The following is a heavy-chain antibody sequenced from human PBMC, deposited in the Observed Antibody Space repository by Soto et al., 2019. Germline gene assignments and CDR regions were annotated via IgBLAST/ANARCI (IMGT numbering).Heavy chain of an antibody. V-gene: IGHV1-69*02. Sequence: QVQLVQSGAEVKKPGSSVKVSCKASGGTFSSYTISWVRQAPGQGLEWMGRIIPILGIANYAQKFQGRVTITADKSTSTAYMELSSXRSEDTXVYXCAGRXGSGXXGGFDYWGQGTLVTVSS. CDR1: GGTFSSYT. CDR2: IIPILGIA. D-gene: IGHD3-10*01. CDR3: AGRXGSGXXGGFDY. J-gene: IGHJ4*02.